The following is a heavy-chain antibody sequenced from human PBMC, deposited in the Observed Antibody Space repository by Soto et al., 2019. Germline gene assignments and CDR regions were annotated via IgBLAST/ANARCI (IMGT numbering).Heavy chain of an antibody. V-gene: IGHV4-59*11. CDR1: GASISTQS. J-gene: IGHJ4*02. CDR2: LYYSGTT. Sequence: SETLSLTCTVSGASISTQSWNWIRQAPGKGLEWIGYLYYSGTTNYNPSLKSRVTISADTSKNQVSLKLTSVTAADTAVYFCARGLSWSPYFESWGQGXLVTVSS. CDR3: ARGLSWSPYFES. D-gene: IGHD3-3*01.